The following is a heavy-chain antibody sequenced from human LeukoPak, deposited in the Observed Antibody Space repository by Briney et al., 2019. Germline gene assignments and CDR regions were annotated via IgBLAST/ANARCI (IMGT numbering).Heavy chain of an antibody. J-gene: IGHJ6*03. CDR3: AREGCGSSCPYYYYYMDV. CDR1: VWTFSSYA. V-gene: IGHV1-69*05. Sequence: ASVNVSCKPSVWTFSSYAISWLRQAPGQGRDWMGGIIPIFGTANYAQKFQGRVTITTDESTSTAYMELSSLRSEDTAVHYCAREGCGSSCPYYYYYMDVWGKGTTVTVSS. D-gene: IGHD6-13*01. CDR2: IIPIFGTA.